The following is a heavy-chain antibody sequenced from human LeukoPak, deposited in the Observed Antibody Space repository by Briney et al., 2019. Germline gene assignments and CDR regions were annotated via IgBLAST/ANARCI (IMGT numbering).Heavy chain of an antibody. J-gene: IGHJ6*02. CDR1: GGSISSYY. CDR3: ARAGAGPGFLYYYYGMDV. Sequence: SETLSLTCTVSGGSISSYYWSWIRQPPGKGLEWIGYIYYSGSTNYNPSLKSRVTISVDTSKNQFSLKLSSVTAADTAVYYCARAGAGPGFLYYYYGMDVWGQGTTVTVSS. CDR2: IYYSGST. V-gene: IGHV4-59*01. D-gene: IGHD3-10*01.